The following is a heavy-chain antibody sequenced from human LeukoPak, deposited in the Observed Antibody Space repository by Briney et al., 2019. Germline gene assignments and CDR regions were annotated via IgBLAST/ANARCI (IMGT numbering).Heavy chain of an antibody. Sequence: QSGGSLRLSCAASGFTVSNDYMTWVRRAPGKGLEWVSVIYSETSTHYADSVKGRFTISRDSSKNTLYLQMSSLRAEDTAVYYCASVLWSENAEYFQHWGQGTLVTVSS. J-gene: IGHJ1*01. D-gene: IGHD3-3*01. CDR1: GFTVSNDY. CDR3: ASVLWSENAEYFQH. CDR2: IYSETST. V-gene: IGHV3-66*01.